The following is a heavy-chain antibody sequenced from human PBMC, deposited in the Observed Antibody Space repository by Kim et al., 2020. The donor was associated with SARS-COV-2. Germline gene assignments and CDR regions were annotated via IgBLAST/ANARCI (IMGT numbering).Heavy chain of an antibody. V-gene: IGHV3-23*01. Sequence: VKGRFTISRDTSKNTLSLQMNSLRAEDTAVFYCAKDRVSLVRGLIISALDVWGKGTTVTVSS. J-gene: IGHJ6*04. CDR3: AKDRVSLVRGLIISALDV. D-gene: IGHD3-10*01.